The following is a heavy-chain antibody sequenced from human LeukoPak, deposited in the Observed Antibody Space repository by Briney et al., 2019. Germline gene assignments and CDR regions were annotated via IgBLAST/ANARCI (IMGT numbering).Heavy chain of an antibody. V-gene: IGHV4-59*01. CDR2: IYYSGST. CDR3: ARDGHRDNSSSWYSPYYYYYYGMDV. CDR1: GGSISSYY. D-gene: IGHD6-13*01. J-gene: IGHJ6*02. Sequence: SETLSLTCTVSGGSISSYYWSWIRQPPGKGLEWIGYIYYSGSTNYNPSLKSRVTISVDTSRNQFSLKLSSVTAADTAVYYCARDGHRDNSSSWYSPYYYYYYGMDVWGQGTTVTVSS.